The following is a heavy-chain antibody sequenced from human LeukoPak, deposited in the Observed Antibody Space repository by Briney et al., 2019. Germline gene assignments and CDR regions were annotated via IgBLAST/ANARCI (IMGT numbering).Heavy chain of an antibody. CDR1: GFTFSSYG. D-gene: IGHD6-6*01. CDR2: IWYDGSNK. Sequence: GGSLRLSCAASGFTFSSYGMHWVRQAPGRGLEWVAVIWYDGSNKYYADSVKGRFTISRDNAKNTLYLQMNSLRAEDTAVYYCARDGGGSSSLPYYYYYYYMDVWGKGTTVTVSS. CDR3: ARDGGGSSSLPYYYYYYYMDV. V-gene: IGHV3-33*01. J-gene: IGHJ6*03.